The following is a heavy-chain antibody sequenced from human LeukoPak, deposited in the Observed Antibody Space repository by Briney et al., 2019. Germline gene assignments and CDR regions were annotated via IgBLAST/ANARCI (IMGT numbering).Heavy chain of an antibody. J-gene: IGHJ3*02. D-gene: IGHD4-17*01. V-gene: IGHV1-46*01. CDR3: ARDLGDYGDYSYVFDI. Sequence: ASVKVSCEASGYTFTTYYMHWVRQAPGQGLEWMGIINPSGGSTSYAQRFQGRVTMTRDTSTSTVYMELSSLRSEDTAVYYCARDLGDYGDYSYVFDIWGQGTMVTVSS. CDR2: INPSGGST. CDR1: GYTFTTYY.